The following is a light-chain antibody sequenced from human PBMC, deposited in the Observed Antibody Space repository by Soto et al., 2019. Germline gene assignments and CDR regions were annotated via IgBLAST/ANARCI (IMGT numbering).Light chain of an antibody. CDR2: SAA. Sequence: AIQMTQSPPSLSASVAARVTITCRASQGIRNDLGWYQQKPGKAPKLLIYSAATLQIGVPSRFSESGSGTDFTLTISSLQPEDSGTYDCLQDYSYPLTFDGGTKVEIK. CDR3: LQDYSYPLT. V-gene: IGKV1-6*01. J-gene: IGKJ4*01. CDR1: QGIRND.